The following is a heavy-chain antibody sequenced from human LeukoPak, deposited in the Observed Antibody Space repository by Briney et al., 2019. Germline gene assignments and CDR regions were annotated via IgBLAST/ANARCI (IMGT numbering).Heavy chain of an antibody. V-gene: IGHV4-34*01. CDR1: GGSFSGYY. D-gene: IGHD3-16*02. J-gene: IGHJ4*02. Sequence: SETLSLTCAVYGGSFSGYYWSWLRQPPGKGLEWIGEINHSASTNYNPSLKSRVTISVDTSKNQFSLKLSSVTAADTAVYYCARQNGRGYDYVWGSYRPIFDYWGQGTLVTVSS. CDR2: INHSAST. CDR3: ARQNGRGYDYVWGSYRPIFDY.